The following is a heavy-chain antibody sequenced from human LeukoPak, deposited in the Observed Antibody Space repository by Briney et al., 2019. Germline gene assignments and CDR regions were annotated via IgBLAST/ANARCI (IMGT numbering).Heavy chain of an antibody. CDR1: GFTFSSYS. Sequence: PGGSLRLSCAASGFTFSSYSMNWVRQAPGKGLEWVSSISSSSSYIYYADSVKGRFTISRDNAKNSLYLQMNSLRAEDTAVYYCARDPSVGDTAMEPFDYWGQGTLVTVSS. D-gene: IGHD5-18*01. CDR3: ARDPSVGDTAMEPFDY. V-gene: IGHV3-21*01. CDR2: ISSSSSYI. J-gene: IGHJ4*02.